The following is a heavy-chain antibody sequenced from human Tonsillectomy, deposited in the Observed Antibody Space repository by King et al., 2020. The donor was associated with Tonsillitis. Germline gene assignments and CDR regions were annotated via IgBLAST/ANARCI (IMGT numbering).Heavy chain of an antibody. CDR1: GGPFSDDY. CDR3: ARAPLKMVRGVIKVGAFDY. CDR2: ISRSGRT. D-gene: IGHD3-10*01. J-gene: IGHJ4*02. V-gene: IGHV4-34*01. Sequence: VQLQQWGAGLLKPSETLSLTCAVYGGPFSDDYWNWIRQTPGKGLEWIGEISRSGRTNYNPTLKGRVTMSVDRSKSQFSLKLNSVTAADTAVYYCARAPLKMVRGVIKVGAFDYWGQGTLVTVSS.